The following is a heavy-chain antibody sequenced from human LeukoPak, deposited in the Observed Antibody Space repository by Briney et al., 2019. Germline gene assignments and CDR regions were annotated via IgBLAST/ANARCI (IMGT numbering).Heavy chain of an antibody. CDR2: ISSSSSYI. J-gene: IGHJ4*02. CDR3: ARGYYDSSGYYSAYSYYFDY. Sequence: PGGSLRLSCAASGFIFSSYSMNWVRQAPGKGLEWVSSISSSSSYIYYADSVKGRFTISRDNSKNTLYLQMNSLRAEDTAVYYCARGYYDSSGYYSAYSYYFDYWGQGTLVTVSS. D-gene: IGHD3-22*01. V-gene: IGHV3-21*04. CDR1: GFIFSSYS.